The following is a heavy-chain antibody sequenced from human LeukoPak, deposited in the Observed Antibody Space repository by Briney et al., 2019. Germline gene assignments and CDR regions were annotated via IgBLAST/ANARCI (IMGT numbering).Heavy chain of an antibody. CDR1: GFTFSSYS. V-gene: IGHV3-21*04. D-gene: IGHD4-23*01. CDR3: AKEGPDYGGNSGLDY. J-gene: IGHJ4*02. Sequence: GGSLRLSCAASGFTFSSYSMNWVRQAPGKGLEWVSYISSSSSNTYYADSVKGRFTISRDNPKNTLYLQMNSLRAEDTAVYYCAKEGPDYGGNSGLDYWGQGTLVTVSS. CDR2: ISSSSSNT.